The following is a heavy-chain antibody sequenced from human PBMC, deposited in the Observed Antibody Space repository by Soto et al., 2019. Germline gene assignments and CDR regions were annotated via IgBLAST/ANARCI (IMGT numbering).Heavy chain of an antibody. V-gene: IGHV1-69*13. D-gene: IGHD2-21*02. Sequence: ASVKVSCKASGGTFSSYAISWVRQAPGQGLEWMGGIIPIFGTANYAQKFQGRVTITADESTSTAYMELSSLRSEDTAVYYCARVVCSGDCYSGGYYYYGMDVWGQGTTVTVSS. CDR3: ARVVCSGDCYSGGYYYYGMDV. CDR2: IIPIFGTA. CDR1: GGTFSSYA. J-gene: IGHJ6*02.